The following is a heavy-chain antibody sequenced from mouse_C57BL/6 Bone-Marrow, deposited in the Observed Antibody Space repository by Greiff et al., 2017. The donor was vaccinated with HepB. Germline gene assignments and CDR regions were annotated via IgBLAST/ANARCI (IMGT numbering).Heavy chain of an antibody. CDR1: GFTFSDFY. CDR3: ARDSPYSNYEGYAMDY. V-gene: IGHV7-1*01. CDR2: SRNKANDYTT. Sequence: EVNVVESGGGLVQSGRSLRLSCATSGFTFSDFYMEWVRQAPGKGLEWIAASRNKANDYTTEYSASVKGRFIVSRDTSQSILYLQMNALRAEDTAIYYCARDSPYSNYEGYAMDYWGQGTSVTVSS. D-gene: IGHD2-5*01. J-gene: IGHJ4*01.